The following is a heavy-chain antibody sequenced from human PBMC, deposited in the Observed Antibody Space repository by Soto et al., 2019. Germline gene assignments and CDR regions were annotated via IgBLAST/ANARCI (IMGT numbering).Heavy chain of an antibody. V-gene: IGHV5-10-1*01. D-gene: IGHD1-26*01. CDR3: ASLNSGSYNYYYYYYGMDV. CDR1: GYSFTSYW. CDR2: IDPSDSYT. J-gene: IGHJ6*02. Sequence: PGESLKISFKGSGYSFTSYWISWVRQMPGKGLEWMGRIDPSDSYTNYSPSFQGHVTISADKSISTAYLQWSSLKASDTAMYYCASLNSGSYNYYYYYYGMDVWGQGTTVTVSS.